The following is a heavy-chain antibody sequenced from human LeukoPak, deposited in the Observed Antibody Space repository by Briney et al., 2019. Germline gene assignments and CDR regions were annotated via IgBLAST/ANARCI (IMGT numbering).Heavy chain of an antibody. CDR3: APPTAMAP. D-gene: IGHD5-18*01. V-gene: IGHV3-23*01. Sequence: GGSLRLSCAASGFTFNTYAMSWVRQAPGKGLEWVSIISGSGGSTYYADSVKGRFTISRDNSKNTLYLQMNSLRAEDTAVYYCAPPTAMAPWGQGTLVTVSS. CDR2: ISGSGGST. CDR1: GFTFNTYA. J-gene: IGHJ5*02.